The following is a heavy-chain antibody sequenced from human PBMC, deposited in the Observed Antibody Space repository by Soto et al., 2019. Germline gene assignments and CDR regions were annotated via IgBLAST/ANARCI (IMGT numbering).Heavy chain of an antibody. CDR2: ISGSGGST. J-gene: IGHJ4*02. CDR1: GFTFSSYG. D-gene: IGHD2-2*01. Sequence: GGSLRLSCAASGFTFSSYGMSWVRQSPGKGLEWVSAISGSGGSTYYADSVKGRFTISRDNSKNTLYLQMNSLRAEDTAVYYCARVPAAAFDYWGQGTLVTVSS. V-gene: IGHV3-23*01. CDR3: ARVPAAAFDY.